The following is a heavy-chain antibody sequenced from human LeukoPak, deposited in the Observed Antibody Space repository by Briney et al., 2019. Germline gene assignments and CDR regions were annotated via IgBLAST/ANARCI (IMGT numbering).Heavy chain of an antibody. V-gene: IGHV4-59*08. J-gene: IGHJ4*02. D-gene: IGHD4-17*01. Sequence: SETLSLTCSVSGGSISNYYWSWIREPPGKGLEWIGYIYYTGSTNYSPSLKSRVTISVDTSKNQISLKLTSVTAADTAVYYCASTITVTTDYWGQGTLVTVSS. CDR2: IYYTGST. CDR3: ASTITVTTDY. CDR1: GGSISNYY.